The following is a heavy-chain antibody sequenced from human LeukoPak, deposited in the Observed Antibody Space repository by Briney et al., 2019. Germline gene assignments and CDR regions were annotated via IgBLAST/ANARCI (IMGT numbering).Heavy chain of an antibody. CDR1: GGTFSSYA. CDR3: ARGGEPSGWYPT. J-gene: IGHJ5*02. D-gene: IGHD6-19*01. Sequence: SVKVSCKASGGTFSSYAISWVRQAPGQGLEWMGGIIPIFGTANYAQKLQGRVTITADKSTSTAYMELSSLRSEDTAVYYCARGGEPSGWYPTWGQGTLVTVSS. V-gene: IGHV1-69*06. CDR2: IIPIFGTA.